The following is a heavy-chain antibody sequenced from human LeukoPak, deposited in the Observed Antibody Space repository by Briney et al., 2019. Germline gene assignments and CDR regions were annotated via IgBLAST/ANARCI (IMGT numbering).Heavy chain of an antibody. J-gene: IGHJ6*03. D-gene: IGHD6-13*01. CDR3: AKVLSSSWYVYMDV. CDR1: GFTFSSYA. Sequence: PGGSLRLSCAASGFTFSSYAMSWVRQAPGKGLEWVSAISGSGGSTYYADSVKGRFTISRDNSKNTLYLQMNSLRAEDTAVYYCAKVLSSSWYVYMDVWGKGTTVTVSS. V-gene: IGHV3-23*01. CDR2: ISGSGGST.